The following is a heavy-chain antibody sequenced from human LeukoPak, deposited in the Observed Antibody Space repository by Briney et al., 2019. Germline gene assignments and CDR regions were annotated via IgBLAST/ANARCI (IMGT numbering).Heavy chain of an antibody. J-gene: IGHJ4*02. V-gene: IGHV3-11*04. CDR1: GFTFSDYY. CDR3: ASHPTLLWFGELFLDY. Sequence: GGSLRLSCAASGFTFSDYYMSWIRQAPGKGLEWVSYISSSGSTIYYADSVKGRFTISRDNAKNSLYLQMNSLRAEDTAVYYCASHPTLLWFGELFLDYWGQGTLVTVSS. D-gene: IGHD3-10*01. CDR2: ISSSGSTI.